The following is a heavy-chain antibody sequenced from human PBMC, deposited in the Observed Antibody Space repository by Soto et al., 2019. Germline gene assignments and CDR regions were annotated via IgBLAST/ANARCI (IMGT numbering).Heavy chain of an antibody. D-gene: IGHD3-22*01. V-gene: IGHV1-58*01. J-gene: IGHJ4*01. CDR2: INAASGDT. Sequence: SVKVSCKASGCTIISSAVQWVRQARGQRLEWIGWINAASGDTNYAQKFQERVTITRDMSTGTAYMELSSLRSEDTAVYYCAAVNETSGYYYGDHWGQGTLVTVSS. CDR3: AAVNETSGYYYGDH. CDR1: GCTIISSA.